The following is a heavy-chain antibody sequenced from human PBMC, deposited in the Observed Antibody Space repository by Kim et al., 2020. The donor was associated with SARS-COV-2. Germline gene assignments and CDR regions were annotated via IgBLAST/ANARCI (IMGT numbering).Heavy chain of an antibody. V-gene: IGHV3-11*04. J-gene: IGHJ4*02. D-gene: IGHD1-26*01. Sequence: LSLTCAASGFTFSDYYMGWVRQAPGKGLKWISYISHTANTIYYADSLRGRFTISRDSAKNSLYLQMNSLRAEDTAVYYCARAVGAGEGLDYWGQGTL. CDR3: ARAVGAGEGLDY. CDR2: ISHTANTI. CDR1: GFTFSDYY.